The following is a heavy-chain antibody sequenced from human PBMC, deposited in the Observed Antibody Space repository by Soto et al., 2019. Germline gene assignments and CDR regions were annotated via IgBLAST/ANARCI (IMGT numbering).Heavy chain of an antibody. Sequence: SETLSLTCTVSDGSISSYHWSWIRQPPGKGLEWIGYIYYSGSTDYNPSLKSRVTISIDTSENQFSLRLSSVTAADTALYYCARYNFYYYYMDVWRKGTTVTVSS. CDR1: DGSISSYH. CDR2: IYYSGST. CDR3: ARYNFYYYYMDV. J-gene: IGHJ6*03. V-gene: IGHV4-59*08.